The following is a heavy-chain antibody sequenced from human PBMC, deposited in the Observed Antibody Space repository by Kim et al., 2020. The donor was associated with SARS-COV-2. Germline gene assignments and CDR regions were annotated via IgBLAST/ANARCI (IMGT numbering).Heavy chain of an antibody. D-gene: IGHD6-19*01. V-gene: IGHV3-23*01. CDR1: GFTFSSYA. Sequence: GGSLRLSCAASGFTFSSYAMSWVRQAPGKGLEWVSGISGSGYSTYYSDSVKGRFTISRDNSKNTLYLQMNSLRAEGTAVYYWAKDAPVPDIAVAGTVDYWGQGTRVTVSS. CDR2: ISGSGYST. CDR3: AKDAPVPDIAVAGTVDY. J-gene: IGHJ4*02.